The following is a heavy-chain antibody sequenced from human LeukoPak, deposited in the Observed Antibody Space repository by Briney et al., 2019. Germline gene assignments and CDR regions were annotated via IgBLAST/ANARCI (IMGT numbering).Heavy chain of an antibody. Sequence: GGSLRLSCAASGFTFSSYAMTWVRHSSGKGLDWVSAISAGGGNTYYADSVKGRFTISRDNSKNTLYLHINSLRAEDTALYYCAKINRGQVAGHVDFWGQGTLASVSS. D-gene: IGHD6-19*01. CDR1: GFTFSSYA. CDR2: ISAGGGNT. CDR3: AKINRGQVAGHVDF. J-gene: IGHJ4*02. V-gene: IGHV3-23*01.